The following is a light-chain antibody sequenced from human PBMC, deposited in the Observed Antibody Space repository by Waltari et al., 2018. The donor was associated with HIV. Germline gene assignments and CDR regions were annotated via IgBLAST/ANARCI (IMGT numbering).Light chain of an antibody. CDR3: QSADSSGTYPVV. J-gene: IGLJ2*01. V-gene: IGLV3-25*03. CDR1: ALPKKY. CDR2: KDS. Sequence: SYELTQPPSVSVSPGQTARITCSGDALPKKYAYWYQQKPGQAPVVVIYKDSERPSGIPERFPGASSGTTGTLTISGVQAEDEADYYCQSADSSGTYPVVFGGGTKLTVL.